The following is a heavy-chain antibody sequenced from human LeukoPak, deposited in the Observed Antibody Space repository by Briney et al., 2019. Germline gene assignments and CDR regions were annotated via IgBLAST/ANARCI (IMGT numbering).Heavy chain of an antibody. CDR1: GGSISSSSYY. CDR2: IYYNGHT. V-gene: IGHV4-39*07. CDR3: ARSTMVRGVIRNPLDY. D-gene: IGHD3-10*01. Sequence: SETLSLTCTVSGGSISSSSYYWAWIRQSPGKGLEWIGTIYYNGHTYYNPSLKSRVTISVDTSKNQFSLKLSSVTAADTAVYYCARSTMVRGVIRNPLDYWGQGTLVTVSS. J-gene: IGHJ4*02.